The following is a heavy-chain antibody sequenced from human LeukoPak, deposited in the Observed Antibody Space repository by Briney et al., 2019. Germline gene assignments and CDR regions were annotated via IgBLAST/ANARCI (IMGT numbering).Heavy chain of an antibody. CDR3: ARGSPFLTGYPLDY. Sequence: GGSLRLSCAASGFTFSSYAMSWVRQAPGKGLEWVSAISGSGGSTYFADSVKGRFTISRDNSKNTLYLQMNSLRAEDTAVYYCARGSPFLTGYPLDYWGQGTLVTVSS. V-gene: IGHV3-23*01. CDR2: ISGSGGST. D-gene: IGHD3-9*01. CDR1: GFTFSSYA. J-gene: IGHJ4*02.